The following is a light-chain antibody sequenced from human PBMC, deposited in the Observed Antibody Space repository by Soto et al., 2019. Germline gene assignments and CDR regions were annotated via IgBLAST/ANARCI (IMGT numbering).Light chain of an antibody. Sequence: DTQMTQSPSSLSASVGDRVTITCRSSQSINSHLNWYQQKPGKAPKLLIHTTSSLHSGVPSRFSGSGTGTDFTLTISSLQPEDFATYYCQQCDSTPQTFGGGTRVEI. CDR3: QQCDSTPQT. V-gene: IGKV1-39*01. CDR2: TTS. J-gene: IGKJ4*01. CDR1: QSINSH.